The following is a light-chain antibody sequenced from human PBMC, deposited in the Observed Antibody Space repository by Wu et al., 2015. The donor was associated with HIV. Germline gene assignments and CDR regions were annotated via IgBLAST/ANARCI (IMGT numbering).Light chain of an antibody. J-gene: IGKJ4*01. CDR2: AAS. CDR3: QQLYTPLT. CDR1: QGISSY. V-gene: IGKV1-9*01. Sequence: DIQLTQSPSFLSASVGDRVTITCRASQGISSYLAWYQQKPGKAPKLLIYAASTLQSGVPSRFSGSGSGTEFTLTISSLQPEDFATYYCQQLYTPLTFGGGTKVEIK.